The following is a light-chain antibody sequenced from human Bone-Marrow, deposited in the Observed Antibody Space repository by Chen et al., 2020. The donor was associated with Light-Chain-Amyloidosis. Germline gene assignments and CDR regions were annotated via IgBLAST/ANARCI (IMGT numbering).Light chain of an antibody. J-gene: IGKJ1*01. V-gene: IGKV4-1*01. CDR1: QSVLYSSNNKNY. CDR2: WAS. Sequence: DIVMTQSPDSLAVSLGERATINCKSSQSVLYSSNNKNYLAWYQQKPGQPPKLLIYWASTRECGVPDRVSGSGSGTDFTLTISSLQAEDVAVYYCQQYYSTPLTFGQGTKVEIK. CDR3: QQYYSTPLT.